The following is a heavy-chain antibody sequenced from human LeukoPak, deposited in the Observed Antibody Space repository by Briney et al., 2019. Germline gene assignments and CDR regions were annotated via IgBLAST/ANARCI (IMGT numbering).Heavy chain of an antibody. J-gene: IGHJ4*02. CDR1: GFTVSSNY. Sequence: GGSLRLSCAASGFTVSSNYMSWVRQAPGKGLECVSVIYRGGNTFYADCVRGRFTISRDTSKNTLYLQMNSLRAEDTAVYYCASTQPGMLCSSTSCSLDYWGQGTLVTVSS. CDR3: ASTQPGMLCSSTSCSLDY. V-gene: IGHV3-53*01. D-gene: IGHD2-2*01. CDR2: IYRGGNT.